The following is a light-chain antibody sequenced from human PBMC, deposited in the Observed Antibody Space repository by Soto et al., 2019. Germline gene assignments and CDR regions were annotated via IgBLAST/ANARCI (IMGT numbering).Light chain of an antibody. CDR2: YIS. J-gene: IGKJ1*01. CDR1: QSVSSSY. CDR3: HQYNFWPT. V-gene: IGKV3D-15*01. Sequence: EIVLTQSPGTLSLSPGERATLSCSGSQSVSSSYLAWYQQKPGQAPRLLIYYISTRATGIPARFSGSGSGTEFTLTISSLQSEDFAVYYCHQYNFWPTFGQGTKVDIK.